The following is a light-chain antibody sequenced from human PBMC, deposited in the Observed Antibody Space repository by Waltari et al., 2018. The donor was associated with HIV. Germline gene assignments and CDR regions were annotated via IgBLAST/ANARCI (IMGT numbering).Light chain of an antibody. CDR2: SAS. CDR1: QSVSSN. CDR3: QQYNNWPPYT. V-gene: IGKV3-15*01. J-gene: IGKJ2*01. Sequence: EIVMTQSPATLSVSPGERAILSCRASQSVSSNLAWYQPKPGQAPRLLIYSASTRATGVPARFSGSGSGTDFTLTISSLQSEDFAVYHCQQYNNWPPYTFGQGTRLEIK.